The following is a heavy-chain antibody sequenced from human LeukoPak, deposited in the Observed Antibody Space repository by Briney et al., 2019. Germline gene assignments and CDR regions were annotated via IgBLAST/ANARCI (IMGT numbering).Heavy chain of an antibody. J-gene: IGHJ5*02. Sequence: GGSLRLSCATSGFIFSNAWMNWVRLAPGKGLEWVGRIRSNSDGGTIDYAAPVKGRFTLSRDDSKTTLYLQMNSLQTEDTAVYYCATDFYDSTWGQGTLVTVSS. CDR1: GFIFSNAW. V-gene: IGHV3-15*07. D-gene: IGHD3-22*01. CDR3: ATDFYDST. CDR2: IRSNSDGGTI.